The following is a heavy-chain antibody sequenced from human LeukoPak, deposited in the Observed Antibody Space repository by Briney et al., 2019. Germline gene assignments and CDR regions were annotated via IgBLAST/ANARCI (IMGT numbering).Heavy chain of an antibody. Sequence: PGGSLRLSCATSGFTFSSYSMNWVRQAPGKGLEWVSCISSSSSYIYYTDSVKGRFTISRDNAKNSLTLQMNSLRAEATAVYYRARDLKYYDSSGFDYWGQGTLVTVSS. CDR3: ARDLKYYDSSGFDY. J-gene: IGHJ4*02. D-gene: IGHD3-22*01. CDR1: GFTFSSYS. CDR2: ISSSSSYI. V-gene: IGHV3-21*01.